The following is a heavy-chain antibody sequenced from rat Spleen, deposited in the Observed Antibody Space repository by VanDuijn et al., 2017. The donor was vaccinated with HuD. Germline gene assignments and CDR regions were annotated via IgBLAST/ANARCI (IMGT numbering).Heavy chain of an antibody. CDR3: ARMGVMDA. V-gene: IGHV5-62*01. CDR1: GFTFSSYG. CDR2: ITSSSGT. J-gene: IGHJ4*01. Sequence: VQLVESGGGLVQPGKSLKLSCSASGFTFSSYGMHWIRQAPGKGLDWVAYITSSSGTVYADAVKGRCTTSRDNAKNTLYLQLNSLKSEDTAIYYCARMGVMDAWGQGASVTVSS.